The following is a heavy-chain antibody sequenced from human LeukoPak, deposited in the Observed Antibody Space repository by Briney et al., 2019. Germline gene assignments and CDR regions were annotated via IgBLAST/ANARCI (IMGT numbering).Heavy chain of an antibody. Sequence: VASVKVSCKVSGYTLTELSMHWVRQAPGKGLEWMGGFDPEDGETIYAQKFQGRVTMTEDTSTDTAYMELSSLRSEDTAVYYCATIVVVPAGFDPWGQGTLVTVSS. D-gene: IGHD2-15*01. CDR2: FDPEDGET. V-gene: IGHV1-24*01. CDR1: GYTLTELS. CDR3: ATIVVVPAGFDP. J-gene: IGHJ5*02.